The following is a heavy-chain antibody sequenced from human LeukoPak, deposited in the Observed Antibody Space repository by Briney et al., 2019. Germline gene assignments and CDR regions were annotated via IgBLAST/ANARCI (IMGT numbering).Heavy chain of an antibody. CDR2: IYSGGST. D-gene: IGHD2/OR15-2a*01. J-gene: IGHJ4*02. V-gene: IGHV3-53*01. CDR1: GFTVSSNY. CDR3: ARAVEAESPFDY. Sequence: GGSLRLSCAASGFTVSSNYMSWVRQAPGKGLEWVSVIYSGGSTYYADSVKGRSTISRDNSKNTLYLQMNSLRAEDTAVYYCARAVEAESPFDYWGQGTLVTVSS.